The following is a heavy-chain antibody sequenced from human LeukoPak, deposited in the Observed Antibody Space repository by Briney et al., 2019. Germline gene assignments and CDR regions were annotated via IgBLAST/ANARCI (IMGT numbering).Heavy chain of an antibody. CDR3: ASSSIPGIVAGHDY. D-gene: IGHD5-12*01. V-gene: IGHV3-66*01. CDR2: VYSDGNT. CDR1: GFTVSRYY. Sequence: GGSLRLSCAASGFTVSRYYMSWVRQAPGKGLEWVSVVYSDGNTYHADSVKGRFSVPRDSSKNTLYLQMNSLRAEDTAMYYCASSSIPGIVAGHDYWGQGTLVTVSS. J-gene: IGHJ4*02.